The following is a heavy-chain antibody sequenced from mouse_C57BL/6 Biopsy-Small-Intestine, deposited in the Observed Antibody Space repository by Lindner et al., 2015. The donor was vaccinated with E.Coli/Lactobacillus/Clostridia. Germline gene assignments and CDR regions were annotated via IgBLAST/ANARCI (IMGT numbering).Heavy chain of an antibody. CDR2: LVLTAVNT. CDR3: ARGRSSGWFIDF. CDR1: GYTFGTYG. Sequence: SVKVSCKTSGYTFGTYGFNWVRQAPGQGLEWVGGLVLTAVNTKYAQTFQGRVTMTTETSTNTAYMELRSLTPDDTATYYCARGRSSGWFIDFWGQGTLVTVSS. J-gene: IGHJ4*01. D-gene: IGHD1-2*01. V-gene: IGHV1-84*02.